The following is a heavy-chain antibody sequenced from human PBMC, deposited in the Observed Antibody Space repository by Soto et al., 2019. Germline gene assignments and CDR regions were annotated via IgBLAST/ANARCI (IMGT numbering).Heavy chain of an antibody. V-gene: IGHV3-73*01. Sequence: GGSLRLSCAASGFTFSGSAMHWVRQASGKGLEWVGRIRSKANSYATAYAASVKGRFTISRDDSKNTAYLQMNSLKTEDTAVYYCTRDPGSGSYYSDFDYWGQGTLVTVSS. CDR3: TRDPGSGSYYSDFDY. CDR2: IRSKANSYAT. D-gene: IGHD3-10*01. J-gene: IGHJ4*02. CDR1: GFTFSGSA.